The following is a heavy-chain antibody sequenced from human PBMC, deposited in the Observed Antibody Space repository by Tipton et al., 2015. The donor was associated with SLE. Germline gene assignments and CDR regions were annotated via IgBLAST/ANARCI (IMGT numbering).Heavy chain of an antibody. CDR1: GGSISSSNW. CDR2: IYHSGST. CDR3: ARDGWIVGAHGAFDI. V-gene: IGHV4-4*02. J-gene: IGHJ3*02. Sequence: TLSLTCAVSGGSISSSNWWSWVRQPPGKGLEWIGEIYHSGSTNYNPSLKSRVTISVDTSKNQFSLKLSSVTAADTAVYYCARDGWIVGAHGAFDIWGQGTMVTVSS. D-gene: IGHD1-26*01.